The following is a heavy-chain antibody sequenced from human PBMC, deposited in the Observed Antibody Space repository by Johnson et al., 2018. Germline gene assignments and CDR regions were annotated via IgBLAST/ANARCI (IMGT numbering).Heavy chain of an antibody. J-gene: IGHJ4*02. CDR2: IYPADSRT. CDR3: VRQSHLVTPGHF. V-gene: IGHV5-51*01. CDR1: GYTFDDFW. Sequence: EVQLVETGADVKKPGESLKISCKGSGYTFDDFWIAWVRQMPGKGLEWMGMIYPADSRTTYSPSFQGQVSISVDKSITTTYLQWSSLKASDTAIYYCVRQSHLVTPGHFWGQGTLVTVSS.